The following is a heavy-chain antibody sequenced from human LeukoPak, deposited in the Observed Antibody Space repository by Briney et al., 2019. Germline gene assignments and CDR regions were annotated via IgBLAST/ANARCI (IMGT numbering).Heavy chain of an antibody. J-gene: IGHJ4*02. V-gene: IGHV1-69*05. D-gene: IGHD6-19*01. Sequence: SLVKVSCXASGGTFSSYAISWVRQAPGQGLEWMGRIIPIFGTANYAQKFQGRVTITTDESTSTAYMELSSLRSEDTAVYYCARGSYSSGWLFYWGQGTLVTVSS. CDR1: GGTFSSYA. CDR2: IIPIFGTA. CDR3: ARGSYSSGWLFY.